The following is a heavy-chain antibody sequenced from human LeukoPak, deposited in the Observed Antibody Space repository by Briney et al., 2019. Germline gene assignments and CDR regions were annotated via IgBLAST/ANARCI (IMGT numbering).Heavy chain of an antibody. CDR3: ARGLRSSWTIDY. J-gene: IGHJ4*02. D-gene: IGHD6-13*01. Sequence: SETLSLTCAVYGGSFSGYYWSCLRQPPGKGLEWIGEINHSGSTNYNPSLKSRVTISVDTSKNQFSLKLSSVTAADTAVYYCARGLRSSWTIDYWGQGTLVTVSS. CDR2: INHSGST. V-gene: IGHV4-34*01. CDR1: GGSFSGYY.